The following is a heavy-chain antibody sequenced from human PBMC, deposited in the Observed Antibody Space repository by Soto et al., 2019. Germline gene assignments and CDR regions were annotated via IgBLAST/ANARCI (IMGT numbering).Heavy chain of an antibody. CDR2: MSYDGSSK. D-gene: IGHD3-16*01. Sequence: QVQLVESGGGVVQPGRSLRLSCAASGFNFSTYVMHWVRQAPGKGLEWVAVMSYDGSSKYYADSVKGRLTISRDNSKDTLFLQVNSLRAEDTAIYYCARVAGGYFDYWGQGILVTVSS. J-gene: IGHJ4*02. CDR1: GFNFSTYV. V-gene: IGHV3-30-3*01. CDR3: ARVAGGYFDY.